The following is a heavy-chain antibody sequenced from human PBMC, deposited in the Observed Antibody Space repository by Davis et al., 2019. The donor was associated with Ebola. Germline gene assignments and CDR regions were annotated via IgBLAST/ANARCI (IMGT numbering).Heavy chain of an antibody. V-gene: IGHV4-59*13. CDR1: GASIKSNH. Sequence: PSETLSLTCTVSGASIKSNHPSWVRQPPGKGLEWIGYIYNVGSTDYNPSLESRVTISFDTSKSQLSLKLPSVTAADTGVYYCAKFTSHWLWSPYGLDVWGRGTTVTVSS. CDR3: AKFTSHWLWSPYGLDV. D-gene: IGHD3-3*01. CDR2: IYNVGST. J-gene: IGHJ6*02.